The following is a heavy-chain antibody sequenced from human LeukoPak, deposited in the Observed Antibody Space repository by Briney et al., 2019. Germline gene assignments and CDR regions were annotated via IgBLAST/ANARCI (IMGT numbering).Heavy chain of an antibody. CDR1: GFTFSNAW. CDR2: IKSKTDGGTT. J-gene: IGHJ4*02. V-gene: IGHV3-15*01. CDR3: TTEDAYGGRITIFGVVGIGY. Sequence: GGSLRLSCAASGFTFSNAWMSWVRQAPGKGLEWVGRIKSKTDGGTTDYAAPVKGRFTISRDDSKNTLYLQMNSLKTEDTAVYYCTTEDAYGGRITIFGVVGIGYWGQGTLVTVSS. D-gene: IGHD3-3*01.